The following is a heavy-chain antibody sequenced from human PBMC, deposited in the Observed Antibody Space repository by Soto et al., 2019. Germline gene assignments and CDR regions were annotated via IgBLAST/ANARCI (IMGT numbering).Heavy chain of an antibody. CDR2: IYYSGST. CDR1: GGSISSYY. V-gene: IGHV4-59*01. D-gene: IGHD6-19*01. Sequence: PSETLSLTCTVSGGSISSYYWSWIRQPPGKGLEWIGYIYYSGSTNYNPSLKSRVTISVDTSKNQFSLKLSSVTAADTAVYYCARPYRSGCFVCAFDIWGQGTMVTVSS. J-gene: IGHJ3*02. CDR3: ARPYRSGCFVCAFDI.